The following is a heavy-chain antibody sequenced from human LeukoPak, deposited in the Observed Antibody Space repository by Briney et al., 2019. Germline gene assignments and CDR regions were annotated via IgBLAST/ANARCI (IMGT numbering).Heavy chain of an antibody. V-gene: IGHV3-21*01. CDR2: IRSSSDYI. CDR1: GSTFSSYS. J-gene: IGHJ3*02. Sequence: GGSLRLSCAASGSTFSSYSINGVRQAPGKGLEWVSSIRSSSDYIYYVDSVKGRFTISRDNAKSSLYLQLNSLRAEDTAVYYCAREAPNGGRAFDIWGQGTMVTVSS. CDR3: AREAPNGGRAFDI. D-gene: IGHD4/OR15-4a*01.